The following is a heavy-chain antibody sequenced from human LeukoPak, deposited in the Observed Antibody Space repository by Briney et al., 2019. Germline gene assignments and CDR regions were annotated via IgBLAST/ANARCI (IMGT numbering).Heavy chain of an antibody. V-gene: IGHV1-69*04. CDR2: IIPILGIA. J-gene: IGHJ3*02. D-gene: IGHD6-19*01. Sequence: PGESLKISCKGSGYSFTSYWIGWVRQAPGQGLEWMGRIIPILGIANYAQKFQGRVTITADKSTSTAYMELSSLRSEDTAVYYCARDKVAGSWSDIWGQGTMVTVSS. CDR3: ARDKVAGSWSDI. CDR1: GYSFTSYW.